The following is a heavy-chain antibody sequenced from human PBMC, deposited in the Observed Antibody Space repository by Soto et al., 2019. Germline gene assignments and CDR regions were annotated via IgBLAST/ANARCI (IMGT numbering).Heavy chain of an antibody. CDR3: TSGAAL. V-gene: IGHV3-74*01. J-gene: IGHJ4*02. CDR1: GFTLSTGW. D-gene: IGHD6-25*01. Sequence: EVQLVESGGGLVQPGGSLRISCAAPGFTLSTGWMHWVRQTPGKGLLWVSRISSDGRSTNYADSVGGRFTVSWDNARNTLYLQMTSLRVEDTAVYYCTSGAALRGPGNLVTVSS. CDR2: ISSDGRST.